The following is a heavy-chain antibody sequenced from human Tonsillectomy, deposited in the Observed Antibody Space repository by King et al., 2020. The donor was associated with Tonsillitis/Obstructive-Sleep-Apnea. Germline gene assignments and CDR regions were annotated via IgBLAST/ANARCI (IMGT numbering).Heavy chain of an antibody. V-gene: IGHV2-5*02. Sequence: TLKESGPTLVKPTQTLTLTCTFSGFSLSTSGVGVGWIRQPPGKALEWLALIYWDDDKRYSPSLKSRLTITKYTSKTQVVLTMTNMDPVDTATYYCATMELIDYGDYWYFDLWGRGTLVTVSS. D-gene: IGHD4-17*01. J-gene: IGHJ2*01. CDR3: ATMELIDYGDYWYFDL. CDR1: GFSLSTSGVG. CDR2: IYWDDDK.